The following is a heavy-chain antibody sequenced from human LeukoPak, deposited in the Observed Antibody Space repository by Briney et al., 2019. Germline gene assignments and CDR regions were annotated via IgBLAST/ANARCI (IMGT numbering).Heavy chain of an antibody. J-gene: IGHJ4*02. V-gene: IGHV3-33*01. CDR2: IWYDGSNK. D-gene: IGHD5-24*01. CDR1: GFSFSNHG. CDR3: AREAMGTIPYFDY. Sequence: GRSLRLSCAASGFSFSNHGIHWVRQAPGKGLEWVAVIWYDGSNKYYADSVKGRFTISRDNSKNTVYLQMNSLRAEDTAVYYCAREAMGTIPYFDYWGQGTMVTVSS.